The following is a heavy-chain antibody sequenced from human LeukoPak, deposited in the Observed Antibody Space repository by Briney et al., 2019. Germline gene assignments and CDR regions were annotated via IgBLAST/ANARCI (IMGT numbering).Heavy chain of an antibody. CDR3: ASSDPLGSSWYD. CDR1: GYTFTSYG. Sequence: ASVEVSCKASGYTFTSYGISWVRQAPGQGLEWMGGIIPIFGTANYAQKFQGRVTITTDESTSTAYMELSSLRSDDTAVYYCASSDPLGSSWYDWGQGTLVSVSS. V-gene: IGHV1-69*05. D-gene: IGHD6-13*01. J-gene: IGHJ4*02. CDR2: IIPIFGTA.